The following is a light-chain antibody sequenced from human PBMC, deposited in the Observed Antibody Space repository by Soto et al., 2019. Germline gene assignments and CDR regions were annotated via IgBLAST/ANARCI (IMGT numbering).Light chain of an antibody. CDR3: QTWSTHIRV. V-gene: IGLV4-69*01. CDR1: SGHNSYA. Sequence: QLVLTQPPSASASLGASVKLTCTLSSGHNSYAIAWHQQQPEKGPRYLMKLNSDGSHSKGDGIPDRFSGSSSGAERYLTISSLQSEDEADYYCQTWSTHIRVFGGGTKLTVL. J-gene: IGLJ3*02. CDR2: LNSDGSH.